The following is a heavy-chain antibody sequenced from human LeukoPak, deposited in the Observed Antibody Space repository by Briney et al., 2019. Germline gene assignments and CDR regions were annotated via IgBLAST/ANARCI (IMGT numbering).Heavy chain of an antibody. D-gene: IGHD3-10*01. CDR3: ARDPSGLGSSGRWYLDY. Sequence: GGSLRLSCAASGFTFSTYSVNWVRQAPGKGLEWVSSITSRSGYIYYADSVKGRFTISRDNAKNSLYLQMNSLRAEDTAVYLCARDPSGLGSSGRWYLDYWGQGTLVTVSS. V-gene: IGHV3-21*01. CDR1: GFTFSTYS. J-gene: IGHJ4*02. CDR2: ITSRSGYI.